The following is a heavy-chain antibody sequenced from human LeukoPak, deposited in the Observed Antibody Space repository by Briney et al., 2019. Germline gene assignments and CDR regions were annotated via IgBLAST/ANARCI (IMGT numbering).Heavy chain of an antibody. D-gene: IGHD3-22*01. CDR1: GGSISSYY. Sequence: SETLSLTCTVSGGSISSYYWNWIRQPAGKGLEWIGRIYTSGSTNYNPSLKSRVTISVDTSKNQFSLKLSSVTAADTAVYYCARSSRDYYDSSGYSFDYWGQGTLVTVSS. V-gene: IGHV4-4*07. CDR2: IYTSGST. CDR3: ARSSRDYYDSSGYSFDY. J-gene: IGHJ4*02.